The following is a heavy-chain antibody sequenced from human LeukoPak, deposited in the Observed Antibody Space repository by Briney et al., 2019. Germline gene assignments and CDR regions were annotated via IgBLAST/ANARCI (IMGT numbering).Heavy chain of an antibody. CDR3: AVDWYDSSGYGTFDY. CDR1: GFSFSSYG. CDR2: ITGSGGNT. J-gene: IGHJ4*02. Sequence: GGSLRLSCAASGFSFSSYGMSWVRQGPGKGLEWVSTITGSGGNTDYADSVKGRFTISRGNSKNTLYLQMHSLRAEGTAVYYCAVDWYDSSGYGTFDYWGQGTLVTVSS. D-gene: IGHD3-22*01. V-gene: IGHV3-23*01.